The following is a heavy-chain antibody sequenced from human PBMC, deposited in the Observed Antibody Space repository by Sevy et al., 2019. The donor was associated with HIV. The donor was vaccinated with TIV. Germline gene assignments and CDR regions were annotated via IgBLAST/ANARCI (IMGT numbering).Heavy chain of an antibody. D-gene: IGHD3-22*01. CDR1: GYRLSELS. V-gene: IGHV1-24*01. CDR3: GTGREYYDENSGYFDY. CDR2: FDPEDGEI. J-gene: IGHJ4*02. Sequence: ASVKVSCKISGYRLSELSMHWVRQAPGKGLEWMGRFDPEDGEIIYAQKFQGRVTVTEDTSTDTAYMELSRLRSEDTAMYYCGTGREYYDENSGYFDYWGPGTLVTVSS.